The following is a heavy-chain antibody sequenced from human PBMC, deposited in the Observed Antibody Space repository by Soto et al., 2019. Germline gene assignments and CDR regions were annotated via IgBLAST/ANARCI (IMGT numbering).Heavy chain of an antibody. CDR2: TYYRSKWYN. CDR3: ERDSIAAADALDY. CDR1: GDSVSSNSAA. Sequence: SQTLSLTCSISGDSVSSNSAAWNWIRQSPSRGLEWLGRTYYRSKWYNDYAVSVKSRITINPDTSKNQFSLQLNSVTPEDTAVYYCERDSIAAADALDYWGQETRATVPP. D-gene: IGHD6-13*01. J-gene: IGHJ4*02. V-gene: IGHV6-1*01.